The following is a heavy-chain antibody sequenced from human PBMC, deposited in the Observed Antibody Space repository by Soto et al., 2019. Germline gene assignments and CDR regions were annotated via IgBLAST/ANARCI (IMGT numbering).Heavy chain of an antibody. D-gene: IGHD6-13*01. Sequence: GGSLRLSCAASGFTFSSYAMSWVRQAPGKGLEWVSAISGSGGSTYYADSVKGRFTISRDNSKNTLYLQMNSLRAEDTAVYDCAKSPLIAAAGTDAFDIWGQGTMVTVSS. J-gene: IGHJ3*02. CDR1: GFTFSSYA. CDR3: AKSPLIAAAGTDAFDI. V-gene: IGHV3-23*01. CDR2: ISGSGGST.